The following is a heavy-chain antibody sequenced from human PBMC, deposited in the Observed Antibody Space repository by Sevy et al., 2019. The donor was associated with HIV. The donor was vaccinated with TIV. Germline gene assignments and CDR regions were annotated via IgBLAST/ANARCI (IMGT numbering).Heavy chain of an antibody. CDR2: INSDGSRT. CDR3: AKTFAIFGVLMSPDFDP. J-gene: IGHJ5*02. CDR1: GFTFSTYW. D-gene: IGHD3-3*01. V-gene: IGHV3-74*01. Sequence: GGSLRLSCEASGFTFSTYWMHWVRQAPGKGLVWVSRINSDGSRTTYADSVKGRFTISRDNAKNTLYLQMNSLRAEDTAVYYCAKTFAIFGVLMSPDFDPWGQGTLVTVSS.